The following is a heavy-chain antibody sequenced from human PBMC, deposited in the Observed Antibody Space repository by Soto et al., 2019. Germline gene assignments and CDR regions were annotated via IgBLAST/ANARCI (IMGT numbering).Heavy chain of an antibody. D-gene: IGHD5-18*01. V-gene: IGHV4-39*01. CDR2: IYYSGST. Sequence: SETLSLTCTVSGGSISSSSYYWGWIRQPPGKGLEWIGSIYYSGSTYYNPSLKSRVTISVDTSKNQFSLKLSSVTAADTAVYYCARHERPEQLWSQSSGYYFDYWGQGTLVTVSS. J-gene: IGHJ4*02. CDR1: GGSISSSSYY. CDR3: ARHERPEQLWSQSSGYYFDY.